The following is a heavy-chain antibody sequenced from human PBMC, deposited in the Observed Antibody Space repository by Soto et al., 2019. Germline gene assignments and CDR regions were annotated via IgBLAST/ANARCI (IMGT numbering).Heavy chain of an antibody. CDR2: FHSAGSST. CDR3: ARRGAGFDI. D-gene: IGHD6-19*01. CDR1: GFTFSNYW. V-gene: IGHV3-74*01. Sequence: EVQLVESGGGLVQPGGSLTLSCAASGFTFSNYWMHWVRQAPGKGLVWVSRFHSAGSSTTYADSVKGRFTIFRDNAKNTLYLEMNSLRAEDTAVYYCARRGAGFDIWGQGTMVTVSS. J-gene: IGHJ3*02.